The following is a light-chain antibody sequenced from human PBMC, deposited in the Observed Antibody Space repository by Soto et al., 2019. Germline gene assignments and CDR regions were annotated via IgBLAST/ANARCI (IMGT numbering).Light chain of an antibody. J-gene: IGKJ2*01. V-gene: IGKV4-1*01. CDR2: WAS. CDR3: QQYYSTPYT. Sequence: DIVMTQSPDSLAVSLGERATINCKSSQSVLYSSNNKNYLAWYQQKPGQPPKLLIYWASTRESGVPDRFSASGSGTDFTLTISSLQAEDVEVYYCQQYYSTPYTFGQGTKLEIK. CDR1: QSVLYSSNNKNY.